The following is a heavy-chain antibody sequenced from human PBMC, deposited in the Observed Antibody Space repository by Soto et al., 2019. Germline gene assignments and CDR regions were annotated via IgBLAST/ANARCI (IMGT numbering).Heavy chain of an antibody. V-gene: IGHV4-31*03. Sequence: KPSETLSLTCTVSGGSISSGGYYWSWIRQHPGKGLEWIGYIYYSGSTYYNPSLKSRVTISVDTSKNQFSLKLSSVTAADTAVYYCAGTRAATLSYYYYGMDVWGQGTTVTVSS. CDR3: AGTRAATLSYYYYGMDV. J-gene: IGHJ6*02. CDR1: GGSISSGGYY. D-gene: IGHD2-15*01. CDR2: IYYSGST.